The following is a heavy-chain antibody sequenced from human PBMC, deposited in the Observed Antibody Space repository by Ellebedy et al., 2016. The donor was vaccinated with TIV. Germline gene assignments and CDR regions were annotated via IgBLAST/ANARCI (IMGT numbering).Heavy chain of an antibody. J-gene: IGHJ4*02. CDR1: GFTLTSYA. Sequence: PGGSLRLSCAASGFTLTSYAMHRVRQAPGKGLEWVAVMSYDGSDKNHAGSVKGRFTISRDNSKNTLYLQMNSLRPEDTAVYYCARDRAYYGSGTPSEGYGYWGQGTLVTVSS. CDR3: ARDRAYYGSGTPSEGYGY. V-gene: IGHV3-30*04. D-gene: IGHD3-10*01. CDR2: MSYDGSDK.